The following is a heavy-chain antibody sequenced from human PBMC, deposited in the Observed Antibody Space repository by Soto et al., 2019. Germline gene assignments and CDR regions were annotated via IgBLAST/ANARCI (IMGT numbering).Heavy chain of an antibody. CDR3: AREGGESSDGLYYFDS. D-gene: IGHD3-16*01. CDR2: IYYSGNT. V-gene: IGHV4-30-4*01. J-gene: IGHJ4*02. Sequence: SETLSHTCTVSGGSTSSDNYWSWIRQPPGKGLEWIGHIYYSGNTDYNPSLKSRLAISIDTSKNQFSLKLSSVTAADTAVYFCAREGGESSDGLYYFDSWGQGSLVTLSS. CDR1: GGSTSSDNY.